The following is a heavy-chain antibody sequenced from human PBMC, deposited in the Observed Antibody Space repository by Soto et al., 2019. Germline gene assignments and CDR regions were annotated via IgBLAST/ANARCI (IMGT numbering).Heavy chain of an antibody. J-gene: IGHJ6*02. CDR1: GYSISSGYY. D-gene: IGHD2-15*01. CDR3: ARGKYCSGGSCYSYYYYGMDV. Sequence: PSETLSLTCAVSGYSISSGYYWGWIRQPPGKGLEWIGSIYHSGSTYYNPSLKSRVTISVDTSKNQFSLKLSSVTAADTAVYYCARGKYCSGGSCYSYYYYGMDVWGQGTTVTVSS. V-gene: IGHV4-38-2*01. CDR2: IYHSGST.